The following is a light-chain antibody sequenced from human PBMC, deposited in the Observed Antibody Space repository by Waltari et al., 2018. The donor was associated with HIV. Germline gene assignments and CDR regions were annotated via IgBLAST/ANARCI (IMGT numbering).Light chain of an antibody. V-gene: IGKV4-1*01. Sequence: DIVMTQSPDSLAVSLGERATINCTSSQSVSYTSNNKNYLAWYQQKPGQPPKLLIYWASTRESGVPDRFSGSGSGTDFTLTISRLQAEDVAVYYCQQYYITPQTFGQGTKVEIK. J-gene: IGKJ1*01. CDR2: WAS. CDR3: QQYYITPQT. CDR1: QSVSYTSNNKNY.